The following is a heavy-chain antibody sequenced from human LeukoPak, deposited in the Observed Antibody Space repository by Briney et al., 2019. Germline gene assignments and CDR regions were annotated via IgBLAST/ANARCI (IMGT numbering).Heavy chain of an antibody. CDR3: PLELGEGFDY. V-gene: IGHV3-48*01. J-gene: IGHJ4*02. CDR1: GFTFSTYS. CDR2: ISSSSTTI. D-gene: IGHD1-7*01. Sequence: GGSLRLSCAASGFTFSTYSMNWVRQAPGQGLEWISYISSSSTTIYYADSVKGRFTISRDNAKKSLYLQMNSLRAEDTAVYYCPLELGEGFDYWGQGTLVTVSS.